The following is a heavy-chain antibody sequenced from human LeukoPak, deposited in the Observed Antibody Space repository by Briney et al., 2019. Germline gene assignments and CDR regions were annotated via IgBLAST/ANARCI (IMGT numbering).Heavy chain of an antibody. V-gene: IGHV3-48*03. CDR3: ARELELFAFDI. D-gene: IGHD1-7*01. Sequence: GGSLRLSCAASGFTFSSYEMNWVRQAPGKGLEWVSYISGSGSTIYYADSVKGRFTISRDNAKNSLYLQMNSLRAEDTAVYYCARELELFAFDIWGQGTMVTVSS. CDR2: ISGSGSTI. J-gene: IGHJ3*02. CDR1: GFTFSSYE.